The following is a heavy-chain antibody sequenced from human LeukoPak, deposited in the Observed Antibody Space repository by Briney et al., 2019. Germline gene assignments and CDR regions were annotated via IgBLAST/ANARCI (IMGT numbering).Heavy chain of an antibody. V-gene: IGHV1-2*02. D-gene: IGHD3-22*01. J-gene: IGHJ4*02. CDR1: GYTFTGYH. CDR3: ARDTYDSSGYYPDY. Sequence: ASVKVSCKASGYTFTGYHMHWVRQAPGQGLEWMGWINPNSGGTNYAQKFQGRVTMTRDTSISTAYMELSRLRSDDTAVYYCARDTYDSSGYYPDYWGQGTLVTVSS. CDR2: INPNSGGT.